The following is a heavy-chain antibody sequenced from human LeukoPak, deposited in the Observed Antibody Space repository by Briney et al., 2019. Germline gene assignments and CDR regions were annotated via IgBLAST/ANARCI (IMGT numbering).Heavy chain of an antibody. CDR2: IYHSGST. CDR3: ARGCGSGSYSYYFDY. Sequence: PSETLSLTCAVSGGSISSSNWWSWVRQPPGKGLEWIGEIYHSGSTNYNPSLKSRVTISVDTSKNQFSLKLSSVTAADTAVYYCARGCGSGSYSYYFDYWGQGTLVTVSS. J-gene: IGHJ4*02. CDR1: GGSISSSNW. V-gene: IGHV4-4*02. D-gene: IGHD3-10*01.